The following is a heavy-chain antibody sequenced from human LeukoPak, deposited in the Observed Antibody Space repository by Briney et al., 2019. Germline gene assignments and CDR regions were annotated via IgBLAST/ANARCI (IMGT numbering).Heavy chain of an antibody. D-gene: IGHD1-26*01. J-gene: IGHJ4*02. CDR2: IYYSGGA. V-gene: IGHV4-59*01. CDR3: AREFRGSYALDY. CDR1: GGSISSYY. Sequence: PSETLSLTSTVSGGSISSYYWSWIRQPPGKGLEWSGYIYYSGGANYNPSLQSRVAISVDTSNNQFSLKLSSVTAADTAVYYCAREFRGSYALDYWGQGTLVTVSS.